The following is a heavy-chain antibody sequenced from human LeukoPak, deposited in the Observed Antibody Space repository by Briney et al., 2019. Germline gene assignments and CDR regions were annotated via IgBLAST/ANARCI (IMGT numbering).Heavy chain of an antibody. CDR1: GYTFTSYY. CDR2: INPSGGST. J-gene: IGHJ4*02. CDR3: ARDFGASDCSGGSCYSQTFDY. D-gene: IGHD2-15*01. V-gene: IGHV1-46*01. Sequence: ASVKVSCKASGYTFTSYYMHWVRQAPGQGLEWTGIINPSGGSTSYAQKFQGRVTMTRDTSTSTVYMELSSLRSEDTAVYYCARDFGASDCSGGSCYSQTFDYWGQGTLVTFSS.